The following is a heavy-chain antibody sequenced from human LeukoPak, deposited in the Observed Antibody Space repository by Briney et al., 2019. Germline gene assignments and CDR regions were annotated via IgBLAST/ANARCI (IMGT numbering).Heavy chain of an antibody. CDR2: INEDGNKK. D-gene: IGHD1-14*01. J-gene: IGHJ3*02. CDR1: GFTFRNYW. V-gene: IGHV3-7*01. CDR3: ARIDSRRTFDI. Sequence: PGGSLRLSCAVSGFTFRNYWMSWVRQAPGKGLEWVANINEDGNKKYYADSVKGRLTISRDNAKNSLSLQMNNLRFEGTAVYYCARIDSRRTFDIWGQGTMVTVSS.